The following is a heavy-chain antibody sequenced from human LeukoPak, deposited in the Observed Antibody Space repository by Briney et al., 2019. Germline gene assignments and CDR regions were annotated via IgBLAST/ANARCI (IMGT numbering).Heavy chain of an antibody. CDR2: IIPILGIA. CDR1: GGTFSSYA. CDR3: ARADGYSSGWYSAFDI. V-gene: IGHV1-69*04. J-gene: IGHJ3*02. Sequence: SVTVSCKASGGTFSSYAISWVRQAPGQGLEWMGRIIPILGIANYAQKFQGRVTITADKSTSTAYMELSSLRSEDTAVYYCARADGYSSGWYSAFDIWGQGTMVTVSS. D-gene: IGHD6-19*01.